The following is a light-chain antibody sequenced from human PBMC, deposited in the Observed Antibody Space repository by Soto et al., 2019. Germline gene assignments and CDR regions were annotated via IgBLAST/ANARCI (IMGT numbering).Light chain of an antibody. J-gene: IGKJ1*01. Sequence: EIVMTQSPGTLSVSLGERATLSCRASQTIDSSLAWYQQKPGQAPRLLIFGASTRATGIPARFSGSGSGTEFSLTITSLQSEDFALYYCQQYNNRPPWTFGQGTKVDIK. CDR2: GAS. V-gene: IGKV3-15*01. CDR3: QQYNNRPPWT. CDR1: QTIDSS.